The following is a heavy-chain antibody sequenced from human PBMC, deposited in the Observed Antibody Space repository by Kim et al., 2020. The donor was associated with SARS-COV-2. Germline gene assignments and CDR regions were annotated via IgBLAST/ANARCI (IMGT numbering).Heavy chain of an antibody. CDR3: ARELPRFGYYYYGMDV. Sequence: GGSLRLSCAASGFTFSSYGMHWVRQAPGKGLEWVAVIWYDGSNKYYADSVKGRFTISRDNSKNTLYLQMNSLRAEDTAVYYCARELPRFGYYYYGMDVWGQGTTVTLSS. J-gene: IGHJ6*02. CDR2: IWYDGSNK. V-gene: IGHV3-33*01. CDR1: GFTFSSYG. D-gene: IGHD3-3*01.